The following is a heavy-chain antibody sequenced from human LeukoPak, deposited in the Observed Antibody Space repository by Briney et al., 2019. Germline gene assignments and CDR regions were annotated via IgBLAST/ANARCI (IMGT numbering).Heavy chain of an antibody. D-gene: IGHD2-2*02. J-gene: IGHJ4*02. CDR1: GYTSTSYA. Sequence: ASVEVSCKASGYTSTSYAMNWVRQAPGQGLEWMGWINTNTGNPTYAQGFTGRFVFSLDTSVSTAYLQISSLKAEDTAVYYCARTTAICSSTSCYRWGFDCWGQGTLVTVSS. CDR3: ARTTAICSSTSCYRWGFDC. CDR2: INTNTGNP. V-gene: IGHV7-4-1*02.